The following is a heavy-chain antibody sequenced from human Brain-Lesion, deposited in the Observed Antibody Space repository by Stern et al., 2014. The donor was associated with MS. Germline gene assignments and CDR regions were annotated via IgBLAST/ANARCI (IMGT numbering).Heavy chain of an antibody. Sequence: QLQLQESGPGLVKPSETLSLTCTVSGGSISSSTYYWAWIRQPPGKGLEWIGNIYYSGFTYYNPSLKSRVTISVDMSKNQFSLKLSSVTAADTAIYYCARHDSVPRPSQLYSARDRGPGYFDYWGQETLVTVSS. CDR3: ARHDSVPRPSQLYSARDRGPGYFDY. D-gene: IGHD1-26*01. CDR1: GGSISSSTYY. CDR2: IYYSGFT. V-gene: IGHV4-39*01. J-gene: IGHJ4*02.